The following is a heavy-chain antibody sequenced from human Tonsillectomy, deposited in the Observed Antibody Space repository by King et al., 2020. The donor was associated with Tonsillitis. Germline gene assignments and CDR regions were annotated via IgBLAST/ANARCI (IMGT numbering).Heavy chain of an antibody. J-gene: IGHJ4*02. CDR2: MRHDGSVK. V-gene: IGHV3-30*02. Sequence: VQSGGSLRLSCTASGFTFSYYAMHWFRQAPGRGLEWVAFMRHDGSVKSYRDSVKGRFTISRDNSKNTLYLQMNSLRPEDTAVYYCANLARDFDYWGQGTLVTVSS. CDR3: ANLARDFDY. CDR1: GFTFSYYA.